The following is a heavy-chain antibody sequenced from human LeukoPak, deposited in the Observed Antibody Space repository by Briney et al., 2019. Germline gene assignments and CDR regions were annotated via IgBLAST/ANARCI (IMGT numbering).Heavy chain of an antibody. CDR2: IYYSGST. D-gene: IGHD1-7*01. CDR1: GFTFSSYS. J-gene: IGHJ5*02. CDR3: ARHSGGGITGTTGWFDP. Sequence: GSLRLSCAASGFTFSSYSMNWVRQAPGKGLEWSGSIYYSGSTYYNPSLKSRVTISVDTSKNQFSLKLSSVTAADTAVYYCARHSGGGITGTTGWFDPWGQGTLVTVSS. V-gene: IGHV4-39*01.